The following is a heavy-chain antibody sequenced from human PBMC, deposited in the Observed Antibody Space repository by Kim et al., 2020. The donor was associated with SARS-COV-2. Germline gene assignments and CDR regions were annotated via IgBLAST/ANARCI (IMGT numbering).Heavy chain of an antibody. CDR2: INAGNGNT. Sequence: ASVKVSCKASGYTFTSYAMHWVRQAPGQRLEWMGWINAGNGNTKYSQKYQGRVTITRDTSASTAYMELSSLRSEDTAVYYCARGYRSSPPYDYWGQGTLVTASS. CDR3: ARGYRSSPPYDY. J-gene: IGHJ4*02. CDR1: GYTFTSYA. D-gene: IGHD6-6*01. V-gene: IGHV1-3*01.